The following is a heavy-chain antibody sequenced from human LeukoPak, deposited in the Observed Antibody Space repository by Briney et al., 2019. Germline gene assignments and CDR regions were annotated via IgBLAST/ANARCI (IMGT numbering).Heavy chain of an antibody. V-gene: IGHV1-46*01. CDR1: GYTFTSHY. Sequence: ASVKVSCKASGYTFTSHYMHWVRQAPEQGLEGMGIINPSVGSTSYAQKFQGRVTITRDNSTRTDYMELGSLRYEDRAVCRFARDDSSTSSWWFDPWGPGTLVIVSS. CDR3: ARDDSSTSSWWFDP. D-gene: IGHD2-2*01. J-gene: IGHJ5*02. CDR2: INPSVGST.